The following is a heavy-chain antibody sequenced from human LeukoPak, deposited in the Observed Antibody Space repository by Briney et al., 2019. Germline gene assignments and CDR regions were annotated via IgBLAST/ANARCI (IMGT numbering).Heavy chain of an antibody. D-gene: IGHD3-3*02. Sequence: TGGSLRLSCAASGFTFDYYYMSWIRQAPGKGLEWIAYINDSGTSAKYADSVRGRFTVSRDNARNSVTLQMNSLTAEDTPLYYFARDRISANRGYAMDVWGRGAAVTVSS. CDR2: INDSGTSA. CDR1: GFTFDYYY. J-gene: IGHJ6*02. CDR3: ARDRISANRGYAMDV. V-gene: IGHV3-11*06.